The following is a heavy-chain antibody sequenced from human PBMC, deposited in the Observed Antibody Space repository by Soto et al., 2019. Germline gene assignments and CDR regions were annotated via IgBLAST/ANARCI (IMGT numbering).Heavy chain of an antibody. D-gene: IGHD3-3*01. Sequence: SETLSLTCAVSGGSISSGGYSWSLIRQPPGKGLEWIGYIYHSGSTYYNPSLKSRVTISVDRSKNQFSLKLSSVTAADTAVYYCARVSYDFWSGYGGMDVWGQGTTVTVSS. J-gene: IGHJ6*02. CDR3: ARVSYDFWSGYGGMDV. V-gene: IGHV4-30-2*01. CDR2: IYHSGST. CDR1: GGSISSGGYS.